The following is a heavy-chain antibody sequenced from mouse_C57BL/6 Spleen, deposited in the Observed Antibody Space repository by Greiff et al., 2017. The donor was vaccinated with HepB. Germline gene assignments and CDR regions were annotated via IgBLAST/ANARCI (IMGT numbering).Heavy chain of an antibody. CDR2: IDPSDSYT. J-gene: IGHJ4*01. Sequence: QVQLKQPGAELVKPGASVKLSCKASGYTFTSYWMQWVKQRPGQGLEWIGEIDPSDSYTNYNQKFKGKATLTVDTSSSTAYMQLSSLTSEDSAVYYCARRGYDGYFYYAMDYWGQGTSVTVSS. V-gene: IGHV1-50*01. CDR1: GYTFTSYW. CDR3: ARRGYDGYFYYAMDY. D-gene: IGHD2-3*01.